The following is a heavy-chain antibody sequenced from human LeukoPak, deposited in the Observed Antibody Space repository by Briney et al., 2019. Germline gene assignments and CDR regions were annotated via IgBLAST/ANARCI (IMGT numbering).Heavy chain of an antibody. D-gene: IGHD2-2*01. Sequence: VESLKISCKGSGYIFAAYWIGWVRQMPGKGLEWMGSIYPGDSDTRYSPSFQGQVTISVDRSINTAYLQWNSLKASDTAIYYCARLQEDIVVVPAAIPYNWFDPWGRGSLVTVSS. CDR1: GYIFAAYW. CDR2: IYPGDSDT. V-gene: IGHV5-51*01. CDR3: ARLQEDIVVVPAAIPYNWFDP. J-gene: IGHJ5*02.